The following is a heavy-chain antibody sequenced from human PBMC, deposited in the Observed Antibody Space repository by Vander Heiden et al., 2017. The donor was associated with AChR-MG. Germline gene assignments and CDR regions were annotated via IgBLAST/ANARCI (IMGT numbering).Heavy chain of an antibody. V-gene: IGHV4-34*01. D-gene: IGHD3-22*01. J-gene: IGHJ4*02. CDR1: GGSFSGYY. CDR2: INHSGST. Sequence: QVQLQQWGAGLLKPSETLSLTCAVYGGSFSGYYWSWIRQPPGKGLEWIGEINHSGSTNYNPSLKSRVTISVDTSKNQFSLKLSSVTAADTAVYYCASLKKYYYDSSGYTDFDYWGQGTLVTVSS. CDR3: ASLKKYYYDSSGYTDFDY.